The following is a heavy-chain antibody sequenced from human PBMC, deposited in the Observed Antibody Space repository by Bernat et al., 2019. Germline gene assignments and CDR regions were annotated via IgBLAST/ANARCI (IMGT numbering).Heavy chain of an antibody. J-gene: IGHJ6*02. CDR1: GFNINSYW. Sequence: EVQVVESGGGLVKPGGSLRLSCAASGFNINSYWTTWVRQAPGKGLEWVANIKPYGSEMFYVDSVKGRFTISRDNSKNSLYLQMNSLRAEDTAVYYCARDRRVYGMDVWGQGTTVTVSS. V-gene: IGHV3-7*03. CDR3: ARDRRVYGMDV. CDR2: IKPYGSEM.